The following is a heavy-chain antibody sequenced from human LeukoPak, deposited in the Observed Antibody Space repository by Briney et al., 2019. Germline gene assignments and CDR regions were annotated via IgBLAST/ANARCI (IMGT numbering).Heavy chain of an antibody. V-gene: IGHV3-11*01. CDR1: GFIFSDNY. CDR3: VKGAYASPGYPIFEK. J-gene: IGHJ1*01. Sequence: GGSLRLSCAASGFIFSDNYMDWVRQAPGEGLEWIAHISGRGDVTYYTDSVKGRFTISRDNAKKSVYLQMDSLTVDDTAVYYCVKGAYASPGYPIFEKWGQGKLVTVSS. D-gene: IGHD3-9*01. CDR2: ISGRGDVT.